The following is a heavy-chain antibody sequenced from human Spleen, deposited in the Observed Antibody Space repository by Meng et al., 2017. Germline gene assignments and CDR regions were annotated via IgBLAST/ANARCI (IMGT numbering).Heavy chain of an antibody. CDR1: GFTFDDYG. V-gene: IGHV3-21*01. CDR3: ARAPYSSGWYDY. CDR2: ISSSSSYI. J-gene: IGHJ4*02. Sequence: GESLKISCAASGFTFDDYGMSWVRQAPGKGLEWVSSISSSSSYIYYADSVKGRFTISRDNAKNSLYLQMNSLRAEDTAVYYCARAPYSSGWYDYWGQGTLVTVSS. D-gene: IGHD6-19*01.